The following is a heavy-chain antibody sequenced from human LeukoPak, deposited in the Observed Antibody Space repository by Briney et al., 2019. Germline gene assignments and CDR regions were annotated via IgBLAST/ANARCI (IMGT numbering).Heavy chain of an antibody. D-gene: IGHD2-2*01. V-gene: IGHV5-51*01. CDR2: IYPGDSDT. Sequence: KLGESLKISCKGSGYSFTSYWIGWVRQMPGKGLEWMGIIYPGDSDTRYSPSFQGQVTISADKSISTAYLQWSSLKASDTAMYYCARQVVPAATWFDPWGQGTLVTVSS. J-gene: IGHJ5*02. CDR1: GYSFTSYW. CDR3: ARQVVPAATWFDP.